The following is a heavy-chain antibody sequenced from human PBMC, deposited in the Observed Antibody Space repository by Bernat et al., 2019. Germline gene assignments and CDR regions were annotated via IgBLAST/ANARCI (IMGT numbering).Heavy chain of an antibody. J-gene: IGHJ4*02. CDR2: INTDTGNP. CDR3: ARKGCTGACYLGDY. Sequence: QVQLVQSGPEAGKPGASVKVSCKASGYTFTTYGISWVRQAPGQGLGWMGWINTDTGNPNYAQRVQDRVTMTTDTSTSTAYLELRSLRSDDTAVYYCARKGCTGACYLGDYWGQGTLVTVSS. CDR1: GYTFTTYG. D-gene: IGHD2-21*02. V-gene: IGHV1-18*01.